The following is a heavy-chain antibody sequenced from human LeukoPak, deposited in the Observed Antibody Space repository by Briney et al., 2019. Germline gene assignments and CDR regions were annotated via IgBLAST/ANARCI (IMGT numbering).Heavy chain of an antibody. CDR2: IWHDGSNK. CDR3: AKDQPLYYYDSSGYYGFDY. D-gene: IGHD3-22*01. CDR1: GFTFSTYG. J-gene: IGHJ4*02. Sequence: PGRSLRLSCAASGFTFSTYGMHWVRQAPGKGLEWVAVIWHDGSNKYYADSVKGRFTISRDNSKNTLYLQMHSLRVEDTAVYYCAKDQPLYYYDSSGYYGFDYWGQGTLVTVSS. V-gene: IGHV3-33*06.